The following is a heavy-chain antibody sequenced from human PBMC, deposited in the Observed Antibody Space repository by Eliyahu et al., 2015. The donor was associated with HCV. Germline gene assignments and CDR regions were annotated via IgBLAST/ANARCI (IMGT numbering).Heavy chain of an antibody. J-gene: IGHJ5*02. CDR3: ASGGGGIAVAGTGGWFDP. CDR2: IHYSGRT. CDR1: GGSXXPYY. V-gene: IGHV4-59*01. Sequence: QVQLQESGPGLVKPSETLSLTCTVXGGSXXPYYWAWIRQPPGKGLEWIGYIHYSGRTNYNPSLXSRVTISVDTSKNQFSLNLTSVTAADTAVYYCASGGGGIAVAGTGGWFDPWGQGTLVTVSS. D-gene: IGHD6-19*01.